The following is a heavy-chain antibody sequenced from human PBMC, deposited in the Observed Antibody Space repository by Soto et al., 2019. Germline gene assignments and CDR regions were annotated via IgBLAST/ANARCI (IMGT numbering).Heavy chain of an antibody. J-gene: IGHJ6*02. Sequence: PSQTLSLTCAISGDSVSSNSAAWNWIRQSPPRGLEWLGRTYYRSKWYNDYAVSVKSRITINPDTSKNQFSLQLNSVTPEDTAVYYCARAGYGSGSYYPYYYGMDVWGQGTTVTVSS. CDR1: GDSVSSNSAA. CDR3: ARAGYGSGSYYPYYYGMDV. CDR2: TYYRSKWYN. D-gene: IGHD3-10*01. V-gene: IGHV6-1*01.